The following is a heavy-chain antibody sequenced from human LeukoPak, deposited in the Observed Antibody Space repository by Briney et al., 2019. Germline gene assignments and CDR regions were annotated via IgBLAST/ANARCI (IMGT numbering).Heavy chain of an antibody. D-gene: IGHD2-2*01. CDR3: ARGNIGYCSSTSCYEGDY. CDR1: GFTFSSFS. V-gene: IGHV3-48*01. CDR2: ISSSSDTI. Sequence: GGSLRLSCAASGFTFSSFSMNWVRQAPGKGLEWVSYISSSSDTIHYADSVKGRFTIPRDNAKNSLYLQMNSLRVEDTAVYYCARGNIGYCSSTSCYEGDYWGQGTLVTVSS. J-gene: IGHJ4*02.